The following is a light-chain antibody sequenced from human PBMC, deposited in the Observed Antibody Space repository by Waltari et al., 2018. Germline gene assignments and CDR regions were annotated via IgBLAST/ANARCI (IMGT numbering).Light chain of an antibody. J-gene: IGLJ3*02. V-gene: IGLV4-69*01. CDR2: VNRDGSH. CDR3: QTGGHGTWV. Sequence: QLVLTQSPSASASLGASVKLTCTLSSGHSTNVIAWLQKRPEKGPRFVMKVNRDGSHSKGDEIPVRFSGSSSGAERYLTISSLQSEDEADYYCQTGGHGTWVFGGGTKLTVL. CDR1: SGHSTNV.